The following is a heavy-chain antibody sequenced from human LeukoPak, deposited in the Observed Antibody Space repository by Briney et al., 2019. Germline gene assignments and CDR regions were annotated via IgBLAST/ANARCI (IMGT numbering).Heavy chain of an antibody. V-gene: IGHV5-51*01. CDR3: ARRHDFWSGYSYEYNWFEP. CDR1: GYSFTSYW. J-gene: IGHJ5*02. D-gene: IGHD3-3*01. Sequence: GESLKISCKGSGYSFTSYWIGWVRQMPGKGLEWVGIIYPGDSDTRYSPSFQGQVTISADKSISTAYLQWSSLKASDTAVYYCARRHDFWSGYSYEYNWFEPWGQGTLVTVSS. CDR2: IYPGDSDT.